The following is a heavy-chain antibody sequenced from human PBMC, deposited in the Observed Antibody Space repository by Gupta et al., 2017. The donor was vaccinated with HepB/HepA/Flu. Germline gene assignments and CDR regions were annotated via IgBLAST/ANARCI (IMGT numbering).Heavy chain of an antibody. CDR1: GGTFSSYA. Sequence: QVQLVQSGAEVKKPGSSVKVSCKASGGTFSSYAISWVRQAPGQGLEWMGGIIPIFGTANYAQKFQGRVTITADKSTSTAYMELSSLRSEDTAVYYCARRYTLGYCSSTSCYRTRAWFDPWGQGTLVTVSS. CDR3: ARRYTLGYCSSTSCYRTRAWFDP. CDR2: IIPIFGTA. D-gene: IGHD2-2*02. J-gene: IGHJ5*02. V-gene: IGHV1-69*06.